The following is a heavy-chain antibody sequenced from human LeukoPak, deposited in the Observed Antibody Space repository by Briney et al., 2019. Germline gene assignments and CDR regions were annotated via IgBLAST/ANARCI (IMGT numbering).Heavy chain of an antibody. J-gene: IGHJ4*02. CDR1: GLNFNNAW. D-gene: IGHD1-26*01. V-gene: IGHV3-15*01. Sequence: GGSLRLSCAASGLNFNNAWMNWVRQAPGKGLEWVGRIKSKTAGGTTDYAAPVEGRFTISRDDSKTTLYLQMNSLKTEDTAVYYCTNGATFSDDYWGQGTLVTVSS. CDR2: IKSKTAGGTT. CDR3: TNGATFSDDY.